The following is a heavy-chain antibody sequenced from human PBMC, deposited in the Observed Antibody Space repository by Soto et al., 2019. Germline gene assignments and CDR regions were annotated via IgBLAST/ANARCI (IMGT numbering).Heavy chain of an antibody. V-gene: IGHV4-34*01. D-gene: IGHD1-7*01. Sequence: SETLSLTCAVYGGSFSGYYWSWIRQPPGKGLEWIGEINHSGSTNYNPSLKSRVTISVDTSRNQFSLKLSSVTAADTAVYYCARKIRVGQLRVYYYYGMDVWGQGTTVTVSS. J-gene: IGHJ6*02. CDR3: ARKIRVGQLRVYYYYGMDV. CDR2: INHSGST. CDR1: GGSFSGYY.